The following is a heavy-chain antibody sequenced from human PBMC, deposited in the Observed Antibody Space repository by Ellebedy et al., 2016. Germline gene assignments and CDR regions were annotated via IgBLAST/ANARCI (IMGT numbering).Heavy chain of an antibody. CDR2: IYHSGST. CDR3: ARGYGGNLVFDY. CDR1: GGSISSGGYS. V-gene: IGHV4-30-2*01. D-gene: IGHD4-23*01. J-gene: IGHJ4*02. Sequence: SETLSLXCAVSGGSISSGGYSWSWIRQPPGKGLEWIGYIYHSGSTYYNPSLKSRVTISVDRSKNQFSLKLSSVTAADTAVYYCARGYGGNLVFDYWGQGTLVTVSS.